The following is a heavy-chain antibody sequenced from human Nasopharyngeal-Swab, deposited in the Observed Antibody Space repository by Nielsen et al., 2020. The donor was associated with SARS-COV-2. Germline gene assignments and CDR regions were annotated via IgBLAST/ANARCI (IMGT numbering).Heavy chain of an antibody. D-gene: IGHD2-21*02. CDR1: GGSFSGYY. V-gene: IGHV4-34*01. CDR2: VNHSGST. J-gene: IGHJ6*03. Sequence: GSLRLSCAVYGGSFSGYYWSWIRQPPGKGLEWIGEVNHSGSTHYNPSLKSRVTTSVDTSNNQFPLKLSSVTAADTALYYCARAGDLTAYYSYYMDVWGNGTTVTVSS. CDR3: ARAGDLTAYYSYYMDV.